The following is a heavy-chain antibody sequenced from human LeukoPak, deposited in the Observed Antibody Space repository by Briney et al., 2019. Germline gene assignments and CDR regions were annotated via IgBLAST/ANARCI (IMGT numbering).Heavy chain of an antibody. Sequence: GGSLRLSCAASGFTFSSYGMSWVRQAPGKGLEWVSAISGSGGSTYYADSVKGRFTISRDNSKNTLYLQMNGLRAEDTAVYYCAKGGTLNWFDPWGQGTLVTVSS. CDR3: AKGGTLNWFDP. J-gene: IGHJ5*02. D-gene: IGHD1-1*01. CDR1: GFTFSSYG. CDR2: ISGSGGST. V-gene: IGHV3-23*01.